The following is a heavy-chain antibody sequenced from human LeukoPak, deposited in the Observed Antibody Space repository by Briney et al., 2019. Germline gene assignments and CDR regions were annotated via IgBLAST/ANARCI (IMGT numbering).Heavy chain of an antibody. J-gene: IGHJ4*02. CDR1: GFTVSSNY. V-gene: IGHV3-66*01. CDR2: IYSGGST. CDR3: AKASEVVPPHYFDY. Sequence: PGGSLRLSCAASGFTVSSNYMSWVRQAPGKGLEWVSVIYSGGSTYYADSVKGRFTISRDNSKNTLYLQMNSLRAEDTAVYYCAKASEVVPPHYFDYWGQGTLVTVSS. D-gene: IGHD2-15*01.